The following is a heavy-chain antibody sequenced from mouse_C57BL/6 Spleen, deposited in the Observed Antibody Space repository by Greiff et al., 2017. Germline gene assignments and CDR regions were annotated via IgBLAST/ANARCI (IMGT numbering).Heavy chain of an antibody. CDR1: GFTFTDYY. J-gene: IGHJ2*01. D-gene: IGHD4-1*01. V-gene: IGHV7-3*01. CDR2: IRNKANGYTT. CDR3: ARGGGLDWADFDY. Sequence: EVQRVESGGGLVQPGGSLSLSCAASGFTFTDYYMSWVRQPPGKALEWLGFIRNKANGYTTEYSASVKGRFTISRDNSQSILYLQMNALRAEDSATYYCARGGGLDWADFDYWGQGTTLTVSS.